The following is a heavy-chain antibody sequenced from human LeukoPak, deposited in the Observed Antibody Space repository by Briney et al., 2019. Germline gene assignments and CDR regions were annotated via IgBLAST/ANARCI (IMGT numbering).Heavy chain of an antibody. J-gene: IGHJ3*02. Sequence: ASVRVSCKASGYTFTSYDINWVRQATGQGLEWMGWMNPNRGNTGYAQKFQGRVTMTRNTSISTAYMELSSLRSEDTAVYYCARDRPYYYDSSGEANAFDIWGQGTMVTVSS. V-gene: IGHV1-8*01. CDR1: GYTFTSYD. CDR3: ARDRPYYYDSSGEANAFDI. D-gene: IGHD3-22*01. CDR2: MNPNRGNT.